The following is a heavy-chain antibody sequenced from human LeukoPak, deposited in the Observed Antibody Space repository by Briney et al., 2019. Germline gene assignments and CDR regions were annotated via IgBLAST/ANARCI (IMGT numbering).Heavy chain of an antibody. CDR3: ARSGRGVAVAGKNYYYYMDV. CDR2: ISAYNGNT. J-gene: IGHJ6*03. V-gene: IGHV1-18*01. Sequence: ASVKVSCKASGYTFTSYGISWVRQAPGQGLEWMGWISAYNGNTNYAQKLQGRVTMTTDTSTSTAYMELRSLRPDDTAVYYCARSGRGVAVAGKNYYYYMDVWGKGTTVTISS. D-gene: IGHD6-19*01. CDR1: GYTFTSYG.